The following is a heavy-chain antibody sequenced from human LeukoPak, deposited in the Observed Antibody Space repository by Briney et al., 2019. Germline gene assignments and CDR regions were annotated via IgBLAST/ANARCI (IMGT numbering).Heavy chain of an antibody. CDR2: ISGSGGST. D-gene: IGHD6-19*01. J-gene: IGHJ4*02. V-gene: IGHV3-23*01. Sequence: GGSLRLSCAASGFTFNNAYMSWVRQASGKGLEWVSAISGSGGSTYYADSVKGRFTISRDNSKNTLYLQMNSLRAEDTAVYYCAKDLWTRSDTYYFDYWGQGTLVTVSS. CDR3: AKDLWTRSDTYYFDY. CDR1: GFTFNNAY.